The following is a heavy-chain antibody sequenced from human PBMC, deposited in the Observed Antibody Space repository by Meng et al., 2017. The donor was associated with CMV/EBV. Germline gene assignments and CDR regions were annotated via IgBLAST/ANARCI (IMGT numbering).Heavy chain of an antibody. CDR2: IEGGGSEK. V-gene: IGHV3-7*01. CDR1: GGSISSGYW. CDR3: ARGNNFDA. Sequence: ETLSLTCTVSGGSISSGYWMNWVRQAPGRGLEWVANIEGGGSEKSCVDSVKGRFTISRDSTKKSLYLQMDSLRAEDTAVYYCARGNNFDAWGQGTMVTVSS. D-gene: IGHD2/OR15-2a*01. J-gene: IGHJ3*01.